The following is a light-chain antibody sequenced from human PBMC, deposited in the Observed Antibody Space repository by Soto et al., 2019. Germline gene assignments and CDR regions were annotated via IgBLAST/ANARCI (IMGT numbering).Light chain of an antibody. CDR3: LLSYSGGEGV. CDR2: DIS. CDR1: TGAVTSGHY. J-gene: IGLJ2*01. V-gene: IGLV7-46*01. Sequence: QAVVTQEPSLTVSPGGTVTLTCGSSTGAVTSGHYPYWFQQKPGQAPRPLIYDISNKHSWTPARFSGSLLGGKAALTLSGAQPEDEAEYYCLLSYSGGEGVFGGGTKLTVL.